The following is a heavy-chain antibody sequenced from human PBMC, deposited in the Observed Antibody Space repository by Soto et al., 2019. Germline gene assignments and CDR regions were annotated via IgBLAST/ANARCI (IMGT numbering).Heavy chain of an antibody. Sequence: PSETLSLTCTVSGCSISSYYWSWIRQPPGKGLEWIGYIYYSGSTNYNPSLKSRVTISVDTPKNHFSLELSSVTAADTALYYWARVERTGTRASFKYYCYYGMDVWGQGTTVTVSS. D-gene: IGHD1-1*01. J-gene: IGHJ6*01. CDR2: IYYSGST. V-gene: IGHV4-59*01. CDR3: ARVERTGTRASFKYYCYYGMDV. CDR1: GCSISSYY.